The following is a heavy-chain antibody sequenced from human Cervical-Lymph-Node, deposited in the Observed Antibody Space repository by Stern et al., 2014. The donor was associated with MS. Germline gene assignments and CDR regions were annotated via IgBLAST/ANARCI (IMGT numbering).Heavy chain of an antibody. CDR1: GFTFDDYA. CDR2: ISWNSGSI. Sequence: EVQLVESGGGLVQPGRSLRLSCAASGFTFDDYAMHWVRPAPGKGLEWVSGISWNSGSIGYADSVKGRFTISRDNAKNSPYLQMNSLRAEATALYDCAKAVGYDNRLGMDVWGQGTTVTVSS. J-gene: IGHJ6*02. D-gene: IGHD2-8*02. V-gene: IGHV3-9*01. CDR3: AKAVGYDNRLGMDV.